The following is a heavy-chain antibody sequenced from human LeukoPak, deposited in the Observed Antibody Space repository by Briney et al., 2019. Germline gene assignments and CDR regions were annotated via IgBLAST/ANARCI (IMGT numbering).Heavy chain of an antibody. J-gene: IGHJ4*02. Sequence: GGSLRLSCAASGFTFSNAWMSWVRQAPGKGLEWVGRIKSKTDGGTTDYAAPVKGRFTISRDDSKNTLYLQMNSLKTEDTAVYYCTTDGGSYYVGQQQDYWGQGTLVTVSS. CDR3: TTDGGSYYVGQQQDY. V-gene: IGHV3-15*01. D-gene: IGHD1-26*01. CDR2: IKSKTDGGTT. CDR1: GFTFSNAW.